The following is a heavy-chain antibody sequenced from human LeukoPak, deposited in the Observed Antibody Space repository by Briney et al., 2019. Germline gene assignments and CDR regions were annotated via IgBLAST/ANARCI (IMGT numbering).Heavy chain of an antibody. V-gene: IGHV1-69*01. D-gene: IGHD4-11*01. Sequence: ASVKVSCKASGGTFSSYAISWVRQAPGQGLEWMGGIIPIFGTANYAQKFQGRVTITADESTSTAYMELSSVRSEDTAVYYCAAGGPADYRSIYDYGMDFWGRGTTVTVSS. J-gene: IGHJ6*04. CDR1: GGTFSSYA. CDR2: IIPIFGTA. CDR3: AAGGPADYRSIYDYGMDF.